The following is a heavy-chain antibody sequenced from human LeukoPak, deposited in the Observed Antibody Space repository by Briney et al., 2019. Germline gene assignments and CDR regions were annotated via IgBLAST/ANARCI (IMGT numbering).Heavy chain of an antibody. CDR2: ISWNSGSI. V-gene: IGHV3-9*01. CDR1: GFTFDDYA. J-gene: IGHJ3*02. CDR3: AKDRRPVTMVRGVIITAAFDI. Sequence: GGSLRLSCAASGFTFDDYAMRWVRQAPGKGLEWVSGISWNSGSIGYADSVKGRFTISRDNAKNSLYLQMNSLRAEDTALYYCAKDRRPVTMVRGVIITAAFDIWGQGTMVTVSS. D-gene: IGHD3-10*01.